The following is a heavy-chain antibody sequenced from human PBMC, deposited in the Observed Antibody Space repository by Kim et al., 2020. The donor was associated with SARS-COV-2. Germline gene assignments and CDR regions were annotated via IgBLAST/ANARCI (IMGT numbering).Heavy chain of an antibody. J-gene: IGHJ4*02. CDR3: ARGVGYSSSWQRVYFDY. D-gene: IGHD6-13*01. V-gene: IGHV4-34*01. Sequence: LKSRVTISVDTSKNQFSLKLSSVTAADTAVYNCARGVGYSSSWQRVYFDYWGQGTLVTVSS.